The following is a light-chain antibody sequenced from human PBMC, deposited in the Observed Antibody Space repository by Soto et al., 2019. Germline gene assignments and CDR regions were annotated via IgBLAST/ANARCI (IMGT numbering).Light chain of an antibody. CDR2: GAS. Sequence: EIVLTQSPGTLSLSPGERATLSCRASQSVSSSYLAWYQQKPGQAPRLLIYGASSRATGIPDRFSGSGSGTDFTLTISRLEPEDFAVYYCQQYGGSPGTFGGGTKVDIK. CDR1: QSVSSSY. CDR3: QQYGGSPGT. V-gene: IGKV3-20*01. J-gene: IGKJ4*01.